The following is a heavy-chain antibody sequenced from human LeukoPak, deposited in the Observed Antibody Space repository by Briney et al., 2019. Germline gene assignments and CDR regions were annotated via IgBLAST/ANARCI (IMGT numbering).Heavy chain of an antibody. J-gene: IGHJ5*02. D-gene: IGHD3-22*01. CDR3: ARDRYYYDSSGYTGGDWFDP. V-gene: IGHV4-34*01. CDR2: INHSGST. Sequence: SETLSLTCAVYGGSFSGYYWSWIRQPPGKGLEWIGEINHSGSTNYNPSLKSRVTMSVDTSKNQFSLKLSSVTAADTAVYYCARDRYYYDSSGYTGGDWFDPWGQGTLVTVSS. CDR1: GGSFSGYY.